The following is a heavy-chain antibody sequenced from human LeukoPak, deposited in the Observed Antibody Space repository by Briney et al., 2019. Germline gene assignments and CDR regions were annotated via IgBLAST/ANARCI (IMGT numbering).Heavy chain of an antibody. J-gene: IGHJ4*02. Sequence: SETLSLTCAVSGGSISSSKWWSWVRQPPGKGLEWIGEIYHSGSTNYNPSLKSRVTISVDKSKNQFSLKLKSVTAADTAVYYCARGTCSSGCYYNFDYWGQGTLVTVSS. D-gene: IGHD2-2*01. V-gene: IGHV4-4*02. CDR2: IYHSGST. CDR1: GGSISSSKW. CDR3: ARGTCSSGCYYNFDY.